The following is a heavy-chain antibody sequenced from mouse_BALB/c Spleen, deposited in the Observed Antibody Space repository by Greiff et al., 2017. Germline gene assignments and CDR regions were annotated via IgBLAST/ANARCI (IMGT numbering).Heavy chain of an antibody. J-gene: IGHJ3*01. CDR3: ARGIYYEQRGFAY. Sequence: EVQLQESGPGLVKPSQSLSLTCSVTGYSITSGYYWNWIRQFPGNKLEWMGYISYDGSNNYNPSLKNRISITRDTSKNQFFLKLNSVTTEDTATYYCARGIYYEQRGFAYWGQGTLVTVSA. CDR2: ISYDGSN. D-gene: IGHD2-4*01. CDR1: GYSITSGYY. V-gene: IGHV3-6*02.